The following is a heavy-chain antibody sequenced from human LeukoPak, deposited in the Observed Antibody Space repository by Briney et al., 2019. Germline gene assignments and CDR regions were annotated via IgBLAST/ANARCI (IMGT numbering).Heavy chain of an antibody. V-gene: IGHV4-61*01. CDR3: ARSIVVVPAAMTGDWFDP. J-gene: IGHJ5*02. D-gene: IGHD2-2*01. Sequence: SETLSLTCTVSGGSVSSGSYYWSWIRQPPGKGLEWIGYIYYSGSTNYNPSLKSRVTISVDTSKNQLSLKLSSVTAADTAVYYCARSIVVVPAAMTGDWFDPWGQGTLVTVSS. CDR1: GGSVSSGSYY. CDR2: IYYSGST.